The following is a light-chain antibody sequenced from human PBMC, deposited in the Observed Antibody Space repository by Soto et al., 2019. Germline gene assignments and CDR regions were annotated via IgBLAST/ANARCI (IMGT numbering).Light chain of an antibody. CDR2: AAS. Sequence: DIQMTQSPSSLSASVGDRVTITCRASQNINTYLHWYQQKPGKAPKRLIYAASTLQTGVPSRISGSGSGTHFTLTISSLQPEDFATYYCQQSYSTPRTFGQGTKVEFK. CDR1: QNINTY. CDR3: QQSYSTPRT. V-gene: IGKV1-39*01. J-gene: IGKJ1*01.